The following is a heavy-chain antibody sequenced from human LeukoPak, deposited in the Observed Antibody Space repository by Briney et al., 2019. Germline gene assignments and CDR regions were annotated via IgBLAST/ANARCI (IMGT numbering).Heavy chain of an antibody. V-gene: IGHV3-23*01. CDR3: AKSWAGPHYGMDV. CDR2: ISGSGGST. J-gene: IGHJ6*04. Sequence: PGGSLRLSCAASGFTFSSYAMSWVRQAPGKGLEWVSAISGSGGSTYYADSVKGRFTISRDDSKNTLYLQMNSLRAEDTAVYYCAKSWAGPHYGMDVWGKGTTVTVSS. CDR1: GFTFSSYA. D-gene: IGHD3-10*01.